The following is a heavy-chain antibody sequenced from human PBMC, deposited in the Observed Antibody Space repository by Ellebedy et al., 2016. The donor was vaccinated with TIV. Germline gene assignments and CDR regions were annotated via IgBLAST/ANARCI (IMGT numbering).Heavy chain of an antibody. CDR3: ARDSEDSSGYYRSLDY. Sequence: PGGSLRLSCAASGFTFSSYAMSWVRQAPGKGLEWVSAISGSGGSTYYADSVKGRFTISRDNSKNTLYLQMNSLRAEDTAVYYCARDSEDSSGYYRSLDYWGQGTLVTVSS. CDR1: GFTFSSYA. CDR2: ISGSGGST. J-gene: IGHJ4*02. D-gene: IGHD3-22*01. V-gene: IGHV3-23*01.